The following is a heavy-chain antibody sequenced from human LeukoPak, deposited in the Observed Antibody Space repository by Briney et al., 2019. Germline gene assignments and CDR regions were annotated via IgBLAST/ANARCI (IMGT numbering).Heavy chain of an antibody. V-gene: IGHV4-31*03. Sequence: PSQTLSLTCTVSGGFISSGGYYWSWIRQHPGKGLEWIGYIYYSGSTYYNPSLKSRVTISVDTSKNQFSLKLSSVTAADTAVYYCARGQLLWFGEPPKRNDAFDIWGQGTMVTVSS. D-gene: IGHD3-10*01. CDR1: GGFISSGGYY. CDR3: ARGQLLWFGEPPKRNDAFDI. CDR2: IYYSGST. J-gene: IGHJ3*02.